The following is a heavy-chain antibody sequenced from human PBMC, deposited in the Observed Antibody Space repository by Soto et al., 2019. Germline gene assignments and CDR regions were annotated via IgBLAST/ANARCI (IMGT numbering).Heavy chain of an antibody. CDR2: LYNSGST. V-gene: IGHV4-61*01. Sequence: QVRLQESGPGLVKPSETLSLTCSVSGDSVTRANAYWIWLRQAPGKGLEWIGYLYNSGSTNYKPSLGSRVSLSLDTSKNQFSVNLTSVTTADSAIYYCAKLQPPGWIDAWGHGTLVAVS. J-gene: IGHJ5*01. CDR1: GDSVTRANAY. D-gene: IGHD4-4*01. CDR3: AKLQPPGWIDA.